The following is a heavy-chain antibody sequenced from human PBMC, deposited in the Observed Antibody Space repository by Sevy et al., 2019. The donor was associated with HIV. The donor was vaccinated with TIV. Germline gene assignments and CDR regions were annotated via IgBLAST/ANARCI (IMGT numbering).Heavy chain of an antibody. CDR1: GGSFSTSYY. Sequence: SETLSLTCTVSGGSFSTSYYWGWVRQPPGKGPEWIGCIHYSGSTYYNPSLKSRLSISVDTSKNSFSLKLSSVTAADTAVYYCANMGRGYYFYFELWGQGTLVTVSS. V-gene: IGHV4-39*02. CDR3: ANMGRGYYFYFEL. J-gene: IGHJ4*02. D-gene: IGHD3-3*01. CDR2: IHYSGST.